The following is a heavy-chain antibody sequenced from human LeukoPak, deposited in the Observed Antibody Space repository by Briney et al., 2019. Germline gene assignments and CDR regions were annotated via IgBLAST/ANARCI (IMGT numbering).Heavy chain of an antibody. J-gene: IGHJ6*02. CDR3: ARDKGVRATTLSQTQNFYGMDV. Sequence: ASVKVSCKASGYTFTSYGISWVRQAPGQGLEWMGRIIPILGIANYAQKFQGRVTIIADKSTSTAYMELSSLRSEDTAMYYCARDKGVRATTLSQTQNFYGMDVWGQGTSVTVSS. CDR1: GYTFTSYG. V-gene: IGHV1-69*04. D-gene: IGHD1-26*01. CDR2: IIPILGIA.